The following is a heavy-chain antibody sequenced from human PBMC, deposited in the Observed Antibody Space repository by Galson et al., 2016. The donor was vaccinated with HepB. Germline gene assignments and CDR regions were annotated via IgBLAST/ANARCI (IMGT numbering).Heavy chain of an antibody. J-gene: IGHJ3*02. CDR2: ISAYNGNT. CDR3: ARADYYVSSGYFGAFDI. D-gene: IGHD3-22*01. V-gene: IGHV1-18*01. CDR1: GYTFTTYG. Sequence: VSCKASGYTFTTYGITWVRQAPGQGLEWMGRISAYNGNTNYAQKLQGRVTMTTDTSTSTAYMELRSLRSDDTAVYFCARADYYVSSGYFGAFDIWGQGTMVTVSS.